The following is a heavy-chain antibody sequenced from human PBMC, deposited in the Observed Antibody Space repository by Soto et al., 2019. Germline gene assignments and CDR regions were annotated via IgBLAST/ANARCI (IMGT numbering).Heavy chain of an antibody. CDR2: IYYSGST. Sequence: PSETLSLTCTVSGGSISSYYWSWIRQPPGKGLEWIGYIYYSGSTNYNPSLKSRVTISVDTSKNQFSLKLSSVTAADTAVYYCARGVPYYYDSSGYYLHNYYFDYWRQRTLVTVSS. D-gene: IGHD3-22*01. J-gene: IGHJ4*02. CDR1: GGSISSYY. V-gene: IGHV4-59*01. CDR3: ARGVPYYYDSSGYYLHNYYFDY.